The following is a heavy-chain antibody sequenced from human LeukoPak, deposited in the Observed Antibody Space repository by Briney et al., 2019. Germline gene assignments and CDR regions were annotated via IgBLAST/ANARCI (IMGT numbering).Heavy chain of an antibody. Sequence: ASVKVSCKASGYTFTSYAMHWVRQAPGQRLEWMGWINAGNGNTKYSQKFQGRVTITRDTSISTAYMELSRLRSDDTAVYYCAREGDYYDSSGYYYGESAPTRLFDYWGQGTLVTVSS. CDR2: INAGNGNT. D-gene: IGHD3-22*01. J-gene: IGHJ4*02. CDR1: GYTFTSYA. V-gene: IGHV1-3*01. CDR3: AREGDYYDSSGYYYGESAPTRLFDY.